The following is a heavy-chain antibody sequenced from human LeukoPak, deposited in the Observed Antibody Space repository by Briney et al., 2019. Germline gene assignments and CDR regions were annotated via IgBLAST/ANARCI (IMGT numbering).Heavy chain of an antibody. J-gene: IGHJ4*02. CDR3: ARRVESGYSFDY. V-gene: IGHV5-51*01. CDR1: GYSFTTYW. D-gene: IGHD3-3*01. CDR2: IYPGDSDT. Sequence: GESLKISCKGSGYSFTTYWIAWVRQMPGKGLEWMGIIYPGDSDTRYSPSFQGQVTMSADKSISTAYLQWSGLKPSDTAMYYCARRVESGYSFDYWGQGTLVTVSS.